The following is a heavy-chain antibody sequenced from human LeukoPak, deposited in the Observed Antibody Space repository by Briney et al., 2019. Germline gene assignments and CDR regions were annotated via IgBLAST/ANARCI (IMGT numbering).Heavy chain of an antibody. V-gene: IGHV3-23*01. CDR2: TSVSGGST. CDR3: ARVGPAYCGGDCSNWFDP. Sequence: PAGSLRLYCAASGFTFSSYDMSWVPQAPGKGLEWVSVTSVSGGSTTYAVSVKGRFTISRDISKNTMYLQMNSLRAEDTAVYYCARVGPAYCGGDCSNWFDPWGQGTLVTVSS. D-gene: IGHD2-21*02. J-gene: IGHJ5*02. CDR1: GFTFSSYD.